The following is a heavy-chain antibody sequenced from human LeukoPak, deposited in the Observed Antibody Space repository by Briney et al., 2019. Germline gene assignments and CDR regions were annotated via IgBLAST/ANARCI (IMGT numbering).Heavy chain of an antibody. CDR1: GYTFTSYA. J-gene: IGHJ4*02. CDR3: ARDRGLDYYDSSGFDY. Sequence: ASVKVSCKASGYTFTSYAISWVRQAPGQGLEWMGGIIPIFGTANYAQKFQGRVTITADESTSTAYMELSSLRSEDTAVYYCARDRGLDYYDSSGFDYWGQGTLVTVSS. D-gene: IGHD3-22*01. V-gene: IGHV1-69*13. CDR2: IIPIFGTA.